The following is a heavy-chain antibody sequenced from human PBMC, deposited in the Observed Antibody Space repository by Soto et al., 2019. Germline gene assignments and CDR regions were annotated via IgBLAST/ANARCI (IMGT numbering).Heavy chain of an antibody. CDR3: ARGRITSFGVVIITYYGMDV. D-gene: IGHD3-3*01. CDR2: TYYRSKWYN. J-gene: IGHJ6*02. Sequence: SQTLSLPCALSGDSVSSNSAAWNWIRQSPSRGLEWLGRTYYRSKWYNDYAVSVKSRITINPDTSKNQFSLQLNSVTPEDTAVYYCARGRITSFGVVIITYYGMDVWGQGTTVTVSS. V-gene: IGHV6-1*01. CDR1: GDSVSSNSAA.